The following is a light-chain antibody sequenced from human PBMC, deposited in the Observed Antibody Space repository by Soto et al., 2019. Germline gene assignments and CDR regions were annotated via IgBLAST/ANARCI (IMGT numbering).Light chain of an antibody. CDR3: AAWDDSLNGV. Sequence: QSVLTQPPSASGTPGQRVTISCSGSSSNIGSNTVNWYQQLPGTAPKLLIYFNNQRPSGVPDRFSGSKSGTSASLAISWLRSEDEADYYCAAWDDSLNGVFGGGTKLTVL. CDR2: FNN. CDR1: SSNIGSNT. J-gene: IGLJ3*02. V-gene: IGLV1-44*01.